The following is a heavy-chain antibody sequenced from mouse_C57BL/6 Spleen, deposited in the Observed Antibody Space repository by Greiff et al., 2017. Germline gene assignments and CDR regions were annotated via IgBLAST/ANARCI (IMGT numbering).Heavy chain of an antibody. J-gene: IGHJ1*03. CDR1: GYTFTDYE. Sequence: QVQLQQSGAELVRPGASVTLSCKASGYTFTDYEMHWVKQTPVHGLEWIGAIDPETGGTAYNQKFKGKAILTADKSSSTAYMELRSLTSEDSAVYYCTRRELGGYWYFDVWGTGTPVTVSS. D-gene: IGHD4-1*01. CDR3: TRRELGGYWYFDV. CDR2: IDPETGGT. V-gene: IGHV1-15*01.